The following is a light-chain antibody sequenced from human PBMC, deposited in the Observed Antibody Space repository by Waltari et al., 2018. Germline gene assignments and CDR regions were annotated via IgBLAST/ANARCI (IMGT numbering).Light chain of an antibody. Sequence: QLVLTQSPSASVSLGASVKLTCTLSSGHSSNIIAWLQQQPRKDPRYFMKVNSDGSHSKGDDIPDRFSGSSSGAERYLTISSRQSEDEADYYCQTGGHGTWVFGGGTKLTVL. CDR1: SGHSSNI. J-gene: IGLJ3*02. V-gene: IGLV4-69*01. CDR3: QTGGHGTWV. CDR2: VNSDGSH.